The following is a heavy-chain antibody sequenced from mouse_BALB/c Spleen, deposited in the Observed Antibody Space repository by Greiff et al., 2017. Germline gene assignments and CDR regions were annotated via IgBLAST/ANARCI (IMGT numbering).Heavy chain of an antibody. CDR2: IYPGNVNT. D-gene: IGHD6-5*01. J-gene: IGHJ2*01. CDR3: ARSRSYYYFDY. CDR1: GYTFTSYY. Sequence: QVQLKQSGPELVKPGASVRISCKASGYTFTSYYIHWVKQRPGQGLEWIGWIYPGNVNTKYNEKFKGKATLTADKSSSTAYMQLSSLTSEDSAVYFCARSRSYYYFDYWGQGTTLTVSS. V-gene: IGHV1S56*01.